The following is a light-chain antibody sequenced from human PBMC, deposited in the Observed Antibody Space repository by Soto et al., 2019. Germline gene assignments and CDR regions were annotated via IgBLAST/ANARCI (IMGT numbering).Light chain of an antibody. J-gene: IGLJ2*01. CDR1: SSDVGGYNY. CDR3: CSYAGSYPLI. CDR2: DVS. V-gene: IGLV2-11*01. Sequence: QSALTQPRSVSGSPGQSVTISCTGTSSDVGGYNYVSWYQQHPGKAPKLMIYDVSNRPSGVPDRFYGSKSGNTASLTISGLQAEDEADYYCCSYAGSYPLIFGAGTKLTVL.